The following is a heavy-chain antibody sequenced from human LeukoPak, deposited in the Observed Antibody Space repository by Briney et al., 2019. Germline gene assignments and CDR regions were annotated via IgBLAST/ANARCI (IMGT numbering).Heavy chain of an antibody. CDR3: AKVSRGYYYYYGMDV. CDR2: ISISGGST. CDR1: GFTVSSNY. V-gene: IGHV3-23*01. Sequence: AGGSLRLSCAASGFTVSSNYMSWVRQVPGKGLEWVSAISISGGSTYYADSVKGRFTISRDNSKNTLWLQMNSLRAEDTALYYCAKVSRGYYYYYGMDVWGQGTTVTVSS. J-gene: IGHJ6*02.